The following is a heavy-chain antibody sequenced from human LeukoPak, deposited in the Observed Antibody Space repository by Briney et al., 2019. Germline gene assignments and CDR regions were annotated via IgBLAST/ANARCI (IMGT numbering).Heavy chain of an antibody. V-gene: IGHV4-61*08. CDR1: GGSISNGVYY. Sequence: PSQTLSLTCTVSGGSISNGVYYWSWIRQPPGKGLEWIGYTYYSGSTNYNPSLKSRVTISVDTSKNQFSLKLNSVTAADTAVYYCARWDSYKGAFDIWGQGTMVTVSS. CDR3: ARWDSYKGAFDI. D-gene: IGHD1-14*01. J-gene: IGHJ3*02. CDR2: TYYSGST.